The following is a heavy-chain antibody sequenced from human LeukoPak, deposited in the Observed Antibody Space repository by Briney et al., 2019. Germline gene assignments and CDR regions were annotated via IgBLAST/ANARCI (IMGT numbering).Heavy chain of an antibody. V-gene: IGHV4-4*07. D-gene: IGHD3-22*01. CDR1: GGSISSYY. J-gene: IGHJ3*02. CDR3: GGYYYDSSGYYDAFDI. Sequence: SETLSLTCTVSGGSISSYYWSWIRQPAGKGLEWIGRIYTSGSTNYNPSLKSRVTMSVDTSKNQFSLKLSSVTAADTAVYYCGGYYYDSSGYYDAFDIWGQGTMVTVSS. CDR2: IYTSGST.